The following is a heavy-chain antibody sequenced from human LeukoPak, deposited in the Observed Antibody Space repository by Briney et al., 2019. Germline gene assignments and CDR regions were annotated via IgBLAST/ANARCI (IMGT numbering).Heavy chain of an antibody. CDR3: ARAGYCSSTSCSSNWFDP. CDR1: GYTFTCYY. V-gene: IGHV1-2*02. Sequence: ASVKVSCKASGYTFTCYYMHWVRQAPGQGLEWMGWINPNSGGTNYAQKFQGRVTMTRDTSISTAYMELSRLRSDDTAVYYCARAGYCSSTSCSSNWFDPWGQGTLVTVSS. CDR2: INPNSGGT. J-gene: IGHJ5*02. D-gene: IGHD2-2*01.